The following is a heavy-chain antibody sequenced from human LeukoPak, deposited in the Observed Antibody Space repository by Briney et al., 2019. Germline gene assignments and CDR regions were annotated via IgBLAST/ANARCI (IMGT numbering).Heavy chain of an antibody. CDR3: TDPPTSL. J-gene: IGHJ4*02. Sequence: PGESLRLSSAASGFNFTNAWVSWVRRAPGKGLEWLGRIKSKADGGTTLHAASVEDRFAISRDDSINTLYLQMNSLKIEDTAVYYCTDPPTSLWGQGILVTVSS. CDR2: IKSKADGGTT. V-gene: IGHV3-15*01. CDR1: GFNFTNAW. D-gene: IGHD1-1*01.